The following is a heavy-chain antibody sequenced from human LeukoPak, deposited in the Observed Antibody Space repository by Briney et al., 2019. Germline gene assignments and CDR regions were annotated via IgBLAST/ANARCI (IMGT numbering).Heavy chain of an antibody. CDR1: GFTFSSYA. Sequence: PGGSLRLSCAASGFTFSSYAMSWVRQAPGKGLEWVSAISGSGGSTYYADSVKGRFTISRDNSKNTLYLQMNSLRGEDTAVYYCAKDRGSSGWYFDYWGQGTLVTVSS. CDR3: AKDRGSSGWYFDY. J-gene: IGHJ4*02. V-gene: IGHV3-23*01. D-gene: IGHD6-19*01. CDR2: ISGSGGST.